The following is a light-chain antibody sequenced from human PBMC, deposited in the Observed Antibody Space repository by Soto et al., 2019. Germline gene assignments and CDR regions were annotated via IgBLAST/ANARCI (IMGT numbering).Light chain of an antibody. CDR3: CSYTSSDTYV. CDR1: SSDVGGYDF. V-gene: IGLV2-14*01. Sequence: QSVLTQPASVSGSPGQSITISCTGTSSDVGGYDFVSWYQQHPGKAPKVMIYDVSNRPSGVSNRFSGSKSGNTASLTISGLQAEDEADYYCCSYTSSDTYVFGTGTKVT. CDR2: DVS. J-gene: IGLJ1*01.